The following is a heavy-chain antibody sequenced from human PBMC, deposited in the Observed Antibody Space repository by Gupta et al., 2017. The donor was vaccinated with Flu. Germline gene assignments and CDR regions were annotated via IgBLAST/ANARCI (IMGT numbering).Heavy chain of an antibody. J-gene: IGHJ2*01. Sequence: EVQLLESGGGLVQPGGSLRLSCAASGFTFSSYAMSWVRQAPGKGLEWVSAISGSGGSTYYADSVKGRFTISRDNSKNTLYLQMNSLRAEDTAVYYCAKDRVRGSYENWYFDLWGRGTLVTVSS. CDR3: AKDRVRGSYENWYFDL. CDR2: ISGSGGST. D-gene: IGHD1-26*01. V-gene: IGHV3-23*01. CDR1: GFTFSSYA.